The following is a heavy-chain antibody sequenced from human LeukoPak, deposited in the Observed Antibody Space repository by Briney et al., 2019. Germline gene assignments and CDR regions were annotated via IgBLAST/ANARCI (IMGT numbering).Heavy chain of an antibody. CDR2: MNPNSGNT. CDR3: ARGGEGWFGELFYDY. CDR1: GYTFSSYD. V-gene: IGHV1-8*03. D-gene: IGHD3-10*01. Sequence: GASVKVSCKASGYTFSSYDINWVRQATGQGLEWMGWMNPNSGNTGYAQKFQGRITIIRNTSITTAYMELSSLRSDDTAVYYCARGGEGWFGELFYDYWGQGTLVTVSS. J-gene: IGHJ4*02.